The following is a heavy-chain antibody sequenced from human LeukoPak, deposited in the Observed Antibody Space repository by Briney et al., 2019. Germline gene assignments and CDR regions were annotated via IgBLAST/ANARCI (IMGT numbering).Heavy chain of an antibody. J-gene: IGHJ6*03. V-gene: IGHV3-30*02. Sequence: GGSLRLSCAASGFTFSSYGMHWVRQAPGKGLEWVAFIRYDGSNKYYADSVKGRFTISRDNSKNTLYLQMNSLRAEDTAVYYCARSLGYCSSTSCYHRPFFYMDVWGKGTTVTVSS. CDR1: GFTFSSYG. CDR3: ARSLGYCSSTSCYHRPFFYMDV. CDR2: IRYDGSNK. D-gene: IGHD2-2*01.